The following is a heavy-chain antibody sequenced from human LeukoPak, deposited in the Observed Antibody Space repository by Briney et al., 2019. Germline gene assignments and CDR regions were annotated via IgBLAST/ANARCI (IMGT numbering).Heavy chain of an antibody. D-gene: IGHD3-22*01. CDR3: ARGGGSAYHYNAFDI. CDR2: IYSGGTT. Sequence: PGGSLRLSCAASGFTVSTNCMTWVRQAPGKGLEWVSTIYSGGTTYYADSVMGRFTISRHNSRNTLYLQMNSLRAEDTAVYYCARGGGSAYHYNAFDIWGLGTMVTVSS. V-gene: IGHV3-53*04. J-gene: IGHJ3*02. CDR1: GFTVSTNC.